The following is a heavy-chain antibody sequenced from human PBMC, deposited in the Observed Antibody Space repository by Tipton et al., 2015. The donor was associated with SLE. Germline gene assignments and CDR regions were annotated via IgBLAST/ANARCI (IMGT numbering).Heavy chain of an antibody. CDR3: ARGWFGESGPYYMDV. D-gene: IGHD3-10*01. J-gene: IGHJ6*03. Sequence: TLSLTCTVSGGSISTYYWSWIRQSPGKGLEWIGYIHKSGSTHYHPSLRGRVTISVDASKNQFSLKLSSVTAADTAVYYCARGWFGESGPYYMDVWGKGTTVTVSS. V-gene: IGHV4-59*12. CDR1: GGSISTYY. CDR2: IHKSGST.